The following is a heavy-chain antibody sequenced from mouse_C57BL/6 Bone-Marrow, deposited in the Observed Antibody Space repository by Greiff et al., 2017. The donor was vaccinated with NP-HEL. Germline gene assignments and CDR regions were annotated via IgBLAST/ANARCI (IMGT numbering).Heavy chain of an antibody. V-gene: IGHV5-12*01. CDR1: GFTFSDYY. Sequence: EVQGVESGGGLVQPGGSLKLSCAASGFTFSDYYMYWVRQTPEKRLEWVAYISNGGGSTYYPDTVKGRFTISRDNAKNTLYLQMSRLKSEDTAMDYCAKIYDGFYYAMDYWGQGTSVTVSS. J-gene: IGHJ4*01. CDR2: ISNGGGST. D-gene: IGHD2-3*01. CDR3: AKIYDGFYYAMDY.